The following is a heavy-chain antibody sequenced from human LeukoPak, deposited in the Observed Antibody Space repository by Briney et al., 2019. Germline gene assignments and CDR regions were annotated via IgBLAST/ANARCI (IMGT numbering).Heavy chain of an antibody. CDR2: IYSGGST. D-gene: IGHD3-10*01. CDR1: GFTVSSNY. CDR3: ARVTGTMVRGVIIDY. V-gene: IGHV3-53*01. J-gene: IGHJ4*02. Sequence: GGSLRLYCAASGFTVSSNYMSWVRQAPGKGLEWVSVIYSGGSTYYADSVKGRFTISRDNAKNSLYLQMNSLRDEDTAVYYCARVTGTMVRGVIIDYWGQGTLVTVSS.